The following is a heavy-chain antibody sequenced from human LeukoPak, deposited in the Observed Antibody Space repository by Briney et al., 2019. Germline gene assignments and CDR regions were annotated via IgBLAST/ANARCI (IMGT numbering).Heavy chain of an antibody. CDR2: ISSSGSTI. V-gene: IGHV3-11*04. Sequence: GGSLRLSCAASGFTFSDYYMSWIRQAPGKGLEWVSYISSSGSTIYYADSVKGRFTISRDNAKNSLYLQMNSLRAEDTAVYYCAREVSYSGCDKAAVYYYYMDVWGKGTTVTVSS. D-gene: IGHD5-12*01. J-gene: IGHJ6*03. CDR1: GFTFSDYY. CDR3: AREVSYSGCDKAAVYYYYMDV.